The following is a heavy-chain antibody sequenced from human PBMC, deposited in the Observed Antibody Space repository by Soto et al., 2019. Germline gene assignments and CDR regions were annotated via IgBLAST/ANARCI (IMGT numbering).Heavy chain of an antibody. V-gene: IGHV1-2*02. CDR2: INPDSGGT. CDR1: GYTFSDYY. CDR3: TRKVCYNNFDY. D-gene: IGHD1-1*01. J-gene: IGHJ4*02. Sequence: QVQLAQSGAEVKKPGASVKVSCKASGYTFSDYYMHWVRQAPGQGLEWMGWINPDSGGTKYTQKFQGRVTLTRNTSISKAYMELCGLRPDDTAVYYCTRKVCYNNFDYWGKGTLVTVSA.